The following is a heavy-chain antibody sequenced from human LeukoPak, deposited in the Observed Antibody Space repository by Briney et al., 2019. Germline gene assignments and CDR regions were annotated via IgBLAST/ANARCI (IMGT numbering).Heavy chain of an antibody. CDR3: ARGGDRSFDY. J-gene: IGHJ4*02. D-gene: IGHD3-10*01. V-gene: IGHV4-39*07. CDR2: IHHSGSI. Sequence: SETLSLTRTVSGGSISSSSYYWGWVRQPPGKGLEWIAEIHHSGSINYDPSLKSRVTISVDKAKNQFSLNLNSVTAADTAVYYCARGGDRSFDYWGQGTLVTVSS. CDR1: GGSISSSSYY.